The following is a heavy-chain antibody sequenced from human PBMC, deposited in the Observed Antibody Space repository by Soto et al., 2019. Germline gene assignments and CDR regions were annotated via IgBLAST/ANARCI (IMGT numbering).Heavy chain of an antibody. Sequence: QVQLQESGPGLVKPSETLSLTCTVSGGSISSYYWSWIRQPPGKGLEWIGYIYYSGSTNYNPSLTSRVTISVDTSKNQFSLKLSSVTAADTAVYYCARHEGYYYDSSGRTPDAFDIWGQGTMVTVSS. D-gene: IGHD3-22*01. V-gene: IGHV4-59*08. CDR1: GGSISSYY. CDR3: ARHEGYYYDSSGRTPDAFDI. CDR2: IYYSGST. J-gene: IGHJ3*02.